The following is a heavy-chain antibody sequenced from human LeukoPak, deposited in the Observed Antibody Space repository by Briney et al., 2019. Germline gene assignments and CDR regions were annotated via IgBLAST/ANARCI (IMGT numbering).Heavy chain of an antibody. D-gene: IGHD3-10*01. CDR3: ASLWFGESPRDC. Sequence: TSETLSLTCTVSGGSISSASYHWGWIRQPPGKGLEWIGNIYYSGNTYYNPSLKSRVTISVDTSKNQFSLKLSSVTAADTAVYYCASLWFGESPRDCWGQGTLVTVSS. CDR1: GGSISSASYH. J-gene: IGHJ4*02. CDR2: IYYSGNT. V-gene: IGHV4-39*01.